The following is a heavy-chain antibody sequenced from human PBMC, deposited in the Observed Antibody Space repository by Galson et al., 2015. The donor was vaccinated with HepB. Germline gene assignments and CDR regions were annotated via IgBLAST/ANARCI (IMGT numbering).Heavy chain of an antibody. J-gene: IGHJ2*01. CDR3: ARGDHSTSWNYWYFDF. D-gene: IGHD6-13*01. CDR1: GFTFSTYA. V-gene: IGHV3-30*04. Sequence: SLRLSCAASGFTFSTYAMHWVRQTPGKGLEWVAYISYDGGNKYYADSAKGRFTISRDTSKNTLYLQMNSLKIEDTAVYYCARGDHSTSWNYWYFDFWGRGTLVTVSS. CDR2: ISYDGGNK.